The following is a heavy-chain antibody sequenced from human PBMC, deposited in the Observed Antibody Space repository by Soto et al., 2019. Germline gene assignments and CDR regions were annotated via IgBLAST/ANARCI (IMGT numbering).Heavy chain of an antibody. CDR2: IRGRAYGGTT. CDR1: GFTFGDHA. J-gene: IGHJ3*01. D-gene: IGHD6-6*01. Sequence: GGSLRLSCTASGFTFGDHAMSWVRQAPGKGLEWVSFIRGRAYGGTTEYAASVKGRFTMSRDDSESIAYLQMNSLKTEDTAVYYCSRSSDIKGRAFDLWGQGTMVTVSS. CDR3: SRSSDIKGRAFDL. V-gene: IGHV3-49*04.